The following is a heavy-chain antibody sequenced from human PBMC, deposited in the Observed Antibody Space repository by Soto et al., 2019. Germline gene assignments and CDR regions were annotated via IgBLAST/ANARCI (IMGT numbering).Heavy chain of an antibody. CDR1: GGSISSSSYY. D-gene: IGHD3-10*01. CDR2: IYYSGST. J-gene: IGHJ5*02. V-gene: IGHV4-39*01. CDR3: ARHYGSGSYYPTQYNWFDP. Sequence: QLQLQESGPGLVKPSETLSLTCTVSGGSISSSSYYWGWIRQPPGKGLEWIGSIYYSGSTYYNPSLKSRVTISVDTSKNQFSLKLRSVTAADTAVYYCARHYGSGSYYPTQYNWFDPWGQGTLVTVSS.